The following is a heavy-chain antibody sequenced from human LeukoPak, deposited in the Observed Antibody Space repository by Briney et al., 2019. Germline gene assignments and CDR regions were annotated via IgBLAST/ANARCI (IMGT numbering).Heavy chain of an antibody. Sequence: ASVKVSCKVSGYTLTELSMHWVRQAPGKGLEWMGGFDPEDGESIYAQKFQGRVTMTEDTSTDTAYMELSSLRSEDTAVYYCATVDYGSGSPPPNWGQGTLVTVSS. CDR2: FDPEDGES. CDR3: ATVDYGSGSPPPN. D-gene: IGHD3-10*01. CDR1: GYTLTELS. V-gene: IGHV1-24*01. J-gene: IGHJ4*02.